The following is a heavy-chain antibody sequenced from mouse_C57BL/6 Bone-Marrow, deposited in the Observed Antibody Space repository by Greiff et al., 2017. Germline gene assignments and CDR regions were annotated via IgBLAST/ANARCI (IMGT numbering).Heavy chain of an antibody. J-gene: IGHJ1*03. CDR2: IYPGSGST. D-gene: IGHD2-4*01. CDR1: GYTFTSYW. Sequence: QVQLQQPGAELVKPGASVKMSCKASGYTFTSYWITWVKQRPGQGLEWIGDIYPGSGSTNYNDKFKSKATLTVDTSSSTAYMQLSSLTSEDSAVYYCARDDYVDWYFDVWGTGTTVTVSS. CDR3: ARDDYVDWYFDV. V-gene: IGHV1-55*01.